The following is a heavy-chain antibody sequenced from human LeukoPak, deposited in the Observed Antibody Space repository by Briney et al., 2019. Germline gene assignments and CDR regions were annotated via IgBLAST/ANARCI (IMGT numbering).Heavy chain of an antibody. CDR1: GGSFSGYY. D-gene: IGHD5-18*01. V-gene: IGHV4-34*01. CDR2: INHSGST. Sequence: PSETLSLTCAVYGGSFSGYYWSWIRQPPGKGLEWIGEINHSGSTNYNPSLKSRVTISVDTSKNQFSLKLSSVTAADTAVYYCARGLTESVDTAIVTKALYYFDYWGQGTLVTVSS. CDR3: ARGLTESVDTAIVTKALYYFDY. J-gene: IGHJ4*02.